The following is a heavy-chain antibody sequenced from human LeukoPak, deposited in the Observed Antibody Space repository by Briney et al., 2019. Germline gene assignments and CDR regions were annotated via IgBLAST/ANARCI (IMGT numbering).Heavy chain of an antibody. V-gene: IGHV3-23*01. CDR1: GFTFSSYA. CDR3: TKHVSARGPPYALAV. Sequence: GGSLRLSCAASGFTFSSYAMSWVRQAPGRGLEWVSAISGSGGSTYYADSVKGRFTISRDNSKNTLYLQMNSLRAEDTAVYYCTKHVSARGPPYALAVWGQGTTVTVSS. D-gene: IGHD2/OR15-2a*01. CDR2: ISGSGGST. J-gene: IGHJ6*02.